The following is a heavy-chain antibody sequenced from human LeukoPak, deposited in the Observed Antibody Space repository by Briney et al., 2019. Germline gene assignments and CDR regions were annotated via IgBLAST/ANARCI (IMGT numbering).Heavy chain of an antibody. D-gene: IGHD3-10*01. V-gene: IGHV3-74*01. CDR3: ARVMGATYTELRGSFDY. CDR1: GFTFSSYW. Sequence: GGSLRLSCAASGFTFSSYWMHWVRQGPGKGLVWVSRINSDGSSTTYADSVKGRFTISRDNAKNTLYLQMGSLRAEDMAVYYCARVMGATYTELRGSFDYWGQGTLVTVSS. J-gene: IGHJ4*02. CDR2: INSDGSST.